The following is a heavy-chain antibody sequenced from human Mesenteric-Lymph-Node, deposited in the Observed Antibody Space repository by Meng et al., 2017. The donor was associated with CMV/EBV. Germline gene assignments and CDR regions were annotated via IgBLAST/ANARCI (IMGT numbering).Heavy chain of an antibody. CDR1: GFTFSNYA. Sequence: LSLTCAASGFTFSNYAMHWVRQAPGKGLEWVAVISYDGNFKYYADSVKGRFTISRDISWDTLYLYLEMNSLRPEDTAVYYCARTDGGNYLTYFDYWGQGTLVTVSS. V-gene: IGHV3-30*04. J-gene: IGHJ4*02. D-gene: IGHD4/OR15-4a*01. CDR2: ISYDGNFK. CDR3: ARTDGGNYLTYFDY.